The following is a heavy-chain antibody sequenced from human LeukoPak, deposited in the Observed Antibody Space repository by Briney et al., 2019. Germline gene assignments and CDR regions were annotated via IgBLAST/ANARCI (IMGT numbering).Heavy chain of an antibody. V-gene: IGHV1-69*05. CDR1: GGTFSSYA. CDR2: IIPIFGTA. Sequence: ASVKVSCKASGGTFSSYAISWARQAPGQGLEWMGGIIPIFGTANYAQKFQGRVTITTDESTSTAYMELSSLRSEDTAVYYCACGTITIFGVVIGSAFDIWGQGTMVTVSS. D-gene: IGHD3-3*01. J-gene: IGHJ3*02. CDR3: ACGTITIFGVVIGSAFDI.